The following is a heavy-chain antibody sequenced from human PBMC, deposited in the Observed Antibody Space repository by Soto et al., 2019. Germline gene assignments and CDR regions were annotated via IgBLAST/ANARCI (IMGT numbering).Heavy chain of an antibody. CDR2: IIPIFGTA. Sequence: QVQLVQSGAEVKKPGSSVKVSCKASGGTFSSYAISWVRQAPGQGLEWMGGIIPIFGTANYAQKFQGRVTITEDESTSTAYMELSSLRAEDTAVYYCARDPGDYDYVWGSYRHPTPYGMDVWGQGTTVTVSS. J-gene: IGHJ6*02. CDR3: ARDPGDYDYVWGSYRHPTPYGMDV. V-gene: IGHV1-69*01. CDR1: GGTFSSYA. D-gene: IGHD3-16*02.